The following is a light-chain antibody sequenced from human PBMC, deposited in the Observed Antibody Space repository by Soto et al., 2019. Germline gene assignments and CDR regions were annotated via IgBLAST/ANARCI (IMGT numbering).Light chain of an antibody. CDR3: QQYGSSPPWT. CDR1: QSVSRSY. Sequence: EIVLTQSPGTLSLSPGERATLSCRASQSVSRSYLAWYQQKPGQAPRLLIYGASSMATGIPDRFSGSGSGTDFTLTISRLEPEDFAVYYCQQYGSSPPWTFGQGTKVEIK. V-gene: IGKV3-20*01. CDR2: GAS. J-gene: IGKJ1*01.